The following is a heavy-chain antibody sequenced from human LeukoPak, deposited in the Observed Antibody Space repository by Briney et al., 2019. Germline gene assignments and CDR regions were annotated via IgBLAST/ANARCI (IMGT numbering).Heavy chain of an antibody. Sequence: SETLSLTCTVSGGFINSYYWSWIRQPAGKGLEWIGRVYTSGITNYNPSLKSRITMSVDTSKNQFSPKLTSVTAADTAVYYCARHNGFDRGYYYYMDVWGKGTTVTVSS. D-gene: IGHD3-9*01. CDR1: GGFINSYY. V-gene: IGHV4-4*07. J-gene: IGHJ6*03. CDR2: VYTSGIT. CDR3: ARHNGFDRGYYYYMDV.